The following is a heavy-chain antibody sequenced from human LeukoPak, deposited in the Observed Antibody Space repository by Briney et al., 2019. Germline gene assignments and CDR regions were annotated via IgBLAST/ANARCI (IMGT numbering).Heavy chain of an antibody. CDR1: GFTFSSYA. CDR2: ISGSGGST. CDR3: AKGIVVVPAAIRDHYFDP. D-gene: IGHD2-2*02. J-gene: IGHJ5*02. Sequence: GGYLRLSCAASGFTFSSYAMSWVRQAPGKGLEWVSAISGSGGSTYYADSVKGRFTISRDNSKNTLYLQMNSLRAEDTAVYYCAKGIVVVPAAIRDHYFDPWGQGTLVTVSS. V-gene: IGHV3-23*01.